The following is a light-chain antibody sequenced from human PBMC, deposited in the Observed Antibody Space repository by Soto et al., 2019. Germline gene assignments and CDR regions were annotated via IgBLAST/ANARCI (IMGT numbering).Light chain of an antibody. Sequence: DIQMTQIPSTLPASVGDTVTIICRASESISSWLAWYQQKPGKAPKLLIYDVSKLSRGVPSRCSGGGSGTEFILTISSLQHEDFATYFCQQYNSYAPWTFGQGTKVEIK. CDR3: QQYNSYAPWT. CDR2: DVS. J-gene: IGKJ1*01. CDR1: ESISSW. V-gene: IGKV1-5*02.